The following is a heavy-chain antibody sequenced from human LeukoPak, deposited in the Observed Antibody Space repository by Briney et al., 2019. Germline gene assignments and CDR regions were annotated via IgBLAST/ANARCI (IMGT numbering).Heavy chain of an antibody. D-gene: IGHD2/OR15-2a*01. CDR2: INSDGSWT. CDR3: VSFYETY. V-gene: IGHV3-74*01. J-gene: IGHJ4*02. Sequence: GGSLRLSCAASGNHWMHWVRQAPGKGLVWVSHINSDGSWTSYADSVKGRFTISKDNAKNTVYLQMDSLRAEDTAVYYCVSFYETYWGRGTLVTVSS. CDR1: GNHW.